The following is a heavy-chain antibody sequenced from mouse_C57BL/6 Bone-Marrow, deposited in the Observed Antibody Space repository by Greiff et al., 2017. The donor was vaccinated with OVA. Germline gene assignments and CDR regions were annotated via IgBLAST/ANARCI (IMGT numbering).Heavy chain of an antibody. CDR2: LSSGGSYT. CDR1: GFTFSSYG. Sequence: EVQLVESGGDLVKPGGSLKLSCAASGFTFSSYGMSWVRQTPDKRLEWVATLSSGGSYTYYPDSVKGRFTISRDNAKNTLYLRMSSLKSEDTAMYYCERRGDGNLYYFDCWGQGTTLTVSS. CDR3: ERRGDGNLYYFDC. V-gene: IGHV5-6*01. J-gene: IGHJ2*01. D-gene: IGHD2-1*01.